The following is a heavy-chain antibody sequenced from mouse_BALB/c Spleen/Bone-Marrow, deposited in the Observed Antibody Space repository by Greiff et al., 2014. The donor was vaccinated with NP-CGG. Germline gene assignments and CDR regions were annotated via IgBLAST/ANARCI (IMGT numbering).Heavy chain of an antibody. CDR2: ISSGSSTI. CDR3: ARSGSSSGYFDY. V-gene: IGHV5-17*02. J-gene: IGHJ2*01. CDR1: GFTFSSFG. D-gene: IGHD1-1*01. Sequence: EVNLVESGGGLVQPGGSRKLSCAASGFTFSSFGMHWVRQAPEKGLEWVAYISSGSSTIYYADTVMGRLTISRDNPKNTLFLQMTSLRSEDTAMYYCARSGSSSGYFDYWGQGTTLTVSS.